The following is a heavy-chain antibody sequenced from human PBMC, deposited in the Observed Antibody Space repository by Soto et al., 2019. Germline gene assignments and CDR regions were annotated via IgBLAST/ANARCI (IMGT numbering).Heavy chain of an antibody. CDR2: INHSGST. Sequence: SETLSLTCAVYGGSFSGYYWSWIRQPPGKGLEWIGEINHSGSTNYNPSLKSRVTISVDTSKNQFSLKLSSVTAADTAVYYCARGPYSSGWHPLYCQHWGQGTMGSVSA. D-gene: IGHD6-19*01. V-gene: IGHV4-34*01. CDR1: GGSFSGYY. CDR3: ARGPYSSGWHPLYCQH. J-gene: IGHJ1*01.